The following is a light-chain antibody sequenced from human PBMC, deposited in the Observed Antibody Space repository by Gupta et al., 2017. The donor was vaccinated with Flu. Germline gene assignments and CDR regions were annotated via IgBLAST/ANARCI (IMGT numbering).Light chain of an antibody. CDR3: QQYGSSPWT. CDR1: QSVTSSY. Sequence: EEATISCRADQSVTSSYLAWYQQKPGQAPRLLIYGASSRATGIPDRFSGSGSGTDFTLTISRLEPEDFAVYYCQQYGSSPWTFGQGTKVEIK. J-gene: IGKJ1*01. CDR2: GAS. V-gene: IGKV3-20*01.